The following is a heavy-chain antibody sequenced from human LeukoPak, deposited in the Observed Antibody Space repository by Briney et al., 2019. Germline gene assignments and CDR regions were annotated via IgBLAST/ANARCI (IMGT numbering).Heavy chain of an antibody. V-gene: IGHV3-7*01. CDR2: INPDGSQK. Sequence: GGSLRLSCTASGFTFSTTWMNWVRRTPGKGLEGVANINPDGSQKDYVDSLKGRFTISGDNAKNTVFLPMNNLRAEDTAVYQCARYSGSYPGWLDPWGKGTLVTVSS. D-gene: IGHD1-26*01. CDR1: GFTFSTTW. J-gene: IGHJ5*02. CDR3: ARYSGSYPGWLDP.